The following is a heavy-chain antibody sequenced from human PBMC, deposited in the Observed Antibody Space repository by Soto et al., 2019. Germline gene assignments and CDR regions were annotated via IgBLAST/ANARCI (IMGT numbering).Heavy chain of an antibody. Sequence: QVQLVESGGGVVQPGRSLRLSCAASGFNFSSYVMHWVRQAPGKGLEWVAVIWYDGGNKYYADSVKGRFTISRDNSKNTLYLHMNSLRAEDTAVYYCARDGQWLPRDGLRSSYGFDYWGQGTLVTVSS. D-gene: IGHD6-19*01. CDR1: GFNFSSYV. CDR2: IWYDGGNK. J-gene: IGHJ4*02. CDR3: ARDGQWLPRDGLRSSYGFDY. V-gene: IGHV3-33*01.